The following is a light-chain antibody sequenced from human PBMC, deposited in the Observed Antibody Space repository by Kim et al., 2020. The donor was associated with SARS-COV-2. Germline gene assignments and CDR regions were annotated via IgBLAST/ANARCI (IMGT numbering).Light chain of an antibody. CDR1: KLGDGF. Sequence: SPGQTASITCAGNKLGDGFASWYQQKPGQSPVLVIYQDSKRPSGIPERFSASNSGNTATLTISGTQPLDEADYYCQAWDGSTTCLFGTGTKVTVL. CDR2: QDS. CDR3: QAWDGSTTCL. J-gene: IGLJ1*01. V-gene: IGLV3-1*01.